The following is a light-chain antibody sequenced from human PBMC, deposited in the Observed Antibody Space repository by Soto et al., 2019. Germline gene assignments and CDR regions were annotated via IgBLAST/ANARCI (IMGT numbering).Light chain of an antibody. V-gene: IGLV1-47*01. Sequence: QSVLTQPPSASATPGQEVTISCSGSYSNVGDNYVYWYQQVPGTAPKLLIYRNNLRPSGVPDRYSASKSGSSASLAISGLRSEDEADYYCAAWDDNLRGWIFGGGTKVTVL. CDR3: AAWDDNLRGWI. J-gene: IGLJ2*01. CDR2: RNN. CDR1: YSNVGDNY.